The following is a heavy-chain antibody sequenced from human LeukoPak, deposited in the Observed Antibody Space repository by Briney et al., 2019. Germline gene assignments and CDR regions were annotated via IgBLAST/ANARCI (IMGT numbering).Heavy chain of an antibody. J-gene: IGHJ6*03. CDR2: MNPNSGNT. Sequence: ASVKVSCKASGYTFTSYDINWVRQATGQGLEWMGWMNPNSGNTGYAQKFQGRVTMTRNTSISTAYMELSSLRSEDTAVYYCARGRYDIYVGNYYMDVWGKGTTVTVSS. V-gene: IGHV1-8*01. D-gene: IGHD3-9*01. CDR3: ARGRYDIYVGNYYMDV. CDR1: GYTFTSYD.